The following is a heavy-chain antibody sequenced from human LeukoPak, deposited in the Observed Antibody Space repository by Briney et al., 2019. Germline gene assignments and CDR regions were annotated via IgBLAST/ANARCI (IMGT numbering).Heavy chain of an antibody. J-gene: IGHJ6*02. CDR1: GYTLTELS. Sequence: ASVKVSCKVSGYTLTELSMHWVRRAPGKGLEWMGGFDPEDGETIYAQKFQGRVTMTEDTSTDTAYMELSSLRPEDTAVYYCATSGYCTNGVCYPHYGMDVWGQGTTVTVSS. CDR3: ATSGYCTNGVCYPHYGMDV. D-gene: IGHD2-8*01. CDR2: FDPEDGET. V-gene: IGHV1-24*01.